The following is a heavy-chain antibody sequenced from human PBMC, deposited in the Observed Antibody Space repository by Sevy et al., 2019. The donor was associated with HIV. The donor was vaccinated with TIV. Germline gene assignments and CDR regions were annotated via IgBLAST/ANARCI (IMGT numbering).Heavy chain of an antibody. D-gene: IGHD1-1*01. J-gene: IGHJ1*01. CDR1: GFTFSRYS. CDR2: ISFDASNK. V-gene: IGHV3-30*04. CDR3: ALERLSSDVAEYFQN. Sequence: GGSLRLSCAASGFTFSRYSMHWVRQAPGKGLEWVATISFDASNKQYADSVKGRFTISRDNFQNSLFLQMNSLRPEDTAVYYCALERLSSDVAEYFQNWGQRTLVTASS.